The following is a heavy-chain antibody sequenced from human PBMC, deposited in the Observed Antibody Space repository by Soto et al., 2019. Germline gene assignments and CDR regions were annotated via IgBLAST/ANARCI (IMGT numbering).Heavy chain of an antibody. V-gene: IGHV4-59*01. CDR1: GGSISSYY. D-gene: IGHD1-1*01. J-gene: IGHJ4*02. CDR3: ARGRWLHKSHNPDY. Sequence: QVQLQESGPGLVKPSETLSLTCTVSGGSISSYYWSWIRQPPGKGLEWIGYIYYSGSTNYNPSLKSRVTISVEPSKSHFSLKLGSVTAADAAVYYCARGRWLHKSHNPDYWGQGTLVTVSS. CDR2: IYYSGST.